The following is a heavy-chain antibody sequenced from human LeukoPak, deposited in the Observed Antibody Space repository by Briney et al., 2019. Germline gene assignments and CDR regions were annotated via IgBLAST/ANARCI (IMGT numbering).Heavy chain of an antibody. CDR2: IYYSGST. D-gene: IGHD2-21*02. CDR1: GGSISSYY. Sequence: PSETLSLTCTVSGGSISSYYWSWLRQPPGKGLEWIGYIYYSGSTNYNPSLKSRVTISVDTSKNQFSLKLSSVTAADTAVYYCARGGGDHDYYYYYGMDVWGQGTTVTVSS. J-gene: IGHJ6*02. V-gene: IGHV4-59*08. CDR3: ARGGGDHDYYYYYGMDV.